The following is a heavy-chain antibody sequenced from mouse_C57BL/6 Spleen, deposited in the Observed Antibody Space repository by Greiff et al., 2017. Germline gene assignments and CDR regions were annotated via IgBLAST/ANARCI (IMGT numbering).Heavy chain of an antibody. CDR2: INPNNGGT. CDR3: AREFGY. Sequence: VQLKESGPELVKPGASVKIPCKASGYTFTDYNMDWVKQSHGKSLEWIGDINPNNGGTIYNQKFKGKATLTVDKSSSTAYMELRSLTSEDTAVYYCAREFGYWGQGTTLTVSS. CDR1: GYTFTDYN. J-gene: IGHJ2*01. V-gene: IGHV1-18*01.